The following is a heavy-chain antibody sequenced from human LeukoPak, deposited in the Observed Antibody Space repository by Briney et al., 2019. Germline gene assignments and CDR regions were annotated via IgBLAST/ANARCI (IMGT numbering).Heavy chain of an antibody. CDR3: ARVRDSSGYYYYYYMDV. Sequence: PSETLSLTCTVSGGSISSSSYYWAWIRQPPGKGLEWIGSIYYSGNTYYKSSLKSRVTIAVDTPKNQFSLKLSSVTAADTAVYYCARVRDSSGYYYYYYMDVWGKGTTVTVSS. V-gene: IGHV4-39*07. D-gene: IGHD3-22*01. J-gene: IGHJ6*03. CDR1: GGSISSSSYY. CDR2: IYYSGNT.